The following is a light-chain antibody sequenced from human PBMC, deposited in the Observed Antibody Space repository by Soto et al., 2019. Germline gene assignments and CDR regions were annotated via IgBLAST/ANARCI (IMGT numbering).Light chain of an antibody. Sequence: QSALTQPPSVSGSPGQSVTISCTGTSSDVGSYNRVSWYQQPPGIAPKLMIYEVTNRPSGVPDRFFGSKSGNTASLTISGLQAEDEADYYCSSFTSSNTWVFGGGTKLTVL. V-gene: IGLV2-18*02. CDR1: SSDVGSYNR. CDR3: SSFTSSNTWV. CDR2: EVT. J-gene: IGLJ3*02.